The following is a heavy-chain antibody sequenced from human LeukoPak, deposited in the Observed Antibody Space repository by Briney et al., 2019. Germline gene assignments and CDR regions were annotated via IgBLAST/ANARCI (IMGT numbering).Heavy chain of an antibody. D-gene: IGHD3-10*01. Sequence: GGSLRLTCAASGFTFSRYAMSWVRQAPGKGLAWVAAITASGGSIYYADSVKGRFTIYRDNSKNMLYLKMNSLRAEDTAVYCGAKELSGVRVLDYWRQGTRVTVPS. CDR3: AKELSGVRVLDY. V-gene: IGHV3-23*01. CDR2: ITASGGSI. J-gene: IGHJ4*02. CDR1: GFTFSRYA.